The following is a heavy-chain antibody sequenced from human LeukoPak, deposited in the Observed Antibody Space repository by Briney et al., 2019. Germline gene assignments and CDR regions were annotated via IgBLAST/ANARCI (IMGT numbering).Heavy chain of an antibody. J-gene: IGHJ6*03. CDR2: INTNTGNP. Sequence: ASVKVSCKASGYTFTTYAMNWVRQAPGQGLEWMGWINTNTGNPTYAQGFTGRFVFSLDTSVSTAYLQISSLKAEDTAVYYCAWAAAADQYYYYMDVWGKGTTVTVSS. D-gene: IGHD6-13*01. V-gene: IGHV7-4-1*02. CDR1: GYTFTTYA. CDR3: AWAAAADQYYYYMDV.